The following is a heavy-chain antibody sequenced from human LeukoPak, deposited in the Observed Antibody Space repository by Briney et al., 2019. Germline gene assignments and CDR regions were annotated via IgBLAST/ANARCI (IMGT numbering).Heavy chain of an antibody. Sequence: SETLSLTCTVSGGSITSYYWSWIRQPPGKGLEWIGYIYYSGSTNYNPSLKSRVTISVDTSKNRFSLKLSSVTAADTAVYYCARHVGPYEIDYWGQGALVTVSS. V-gene: IGHV4-59*08. D-gene: IGHD2-8*01. CDR2: IYYSGST. CDR3: ARHVGPYEIDY. CDR1: GGSITSYY. J-gene: IGHJ4*02.